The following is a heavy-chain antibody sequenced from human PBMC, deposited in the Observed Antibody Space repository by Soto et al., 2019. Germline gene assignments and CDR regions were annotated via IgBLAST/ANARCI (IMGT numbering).Heavy chain of an antibody. CDR1: GFSLGGYE. V-gene: IGHV3-48*03. J-gene: IGHJ3*01. Sequence: GGSLRLSCVPSGFSLGGYEMNWVRQAPGKGLEWVAYIGSGGSVTYYADSLKGRFTISRDNAKNSVYLLMNSLRAEDTAIYYCVRDPKDGVAFDVWGQGTMVTVSS. D-gene: IGHD2-15*01. CDR3: VRDPKDGVAFDV. CDR2: IGSGGSVT.